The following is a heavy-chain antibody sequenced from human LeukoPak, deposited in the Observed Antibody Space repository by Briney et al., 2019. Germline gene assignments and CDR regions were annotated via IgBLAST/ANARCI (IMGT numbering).Heavy chain of an antibody. V-gene: IGHV3-48*01. CDR1: GFTFSSYS. J-gene: IGHJ5*02. CDR3: ARDGGVPDYDILTGYPGPWEFDP. CDR2: ISSSSSTI. D-gene: IGHD3-9*01. Sequence: GGSLRLSCAASGFTFSSYSMNWVRQAPGKGLEWVSYISSSSSTIYYADSVEGRFTISRDNAKNSLYLQMNSLRAEDTAVYYCARDGGVPDYDILTGYPGPWEFDPWGQGTLVTVSS.